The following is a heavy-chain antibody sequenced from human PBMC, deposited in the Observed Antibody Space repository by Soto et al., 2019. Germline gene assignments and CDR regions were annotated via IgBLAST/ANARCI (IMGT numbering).Heavy chain of an antibody. Sequence: GASVKVSCKASGYTFTSYYMHWVRQAPGQGLEWMGIINPSGGSTSYAQKFQGRVTMTTDTSTSTAYMELRSLRSDDTAVYYCARERSAYYDILTGYYPDYWGQGTLVTVSS. CDR1: GYTFTSYY. V-gene: IGHV1-46*01. CDR3: ARERSAYYDILTGYYPDY. CDR2: INPSGGST. D-gene: IGHD3-9*01. J-gene: IGHJ4*02.